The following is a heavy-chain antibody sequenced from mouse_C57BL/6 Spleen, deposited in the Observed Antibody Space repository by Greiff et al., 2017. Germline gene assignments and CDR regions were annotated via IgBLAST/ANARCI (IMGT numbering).Heavy chain of an antibody. CDR1: GYTFTSYW. D-gene: IGHD1-1*01. CDR3: GQDIPGSSSAWFAY. V-gene: IGHV1-64*01. CDR2: IHPNSGST. Sequence: QVQLQQPGAELVKPGASVKLSCKASGYTFTSYWMHWVKQRPGQGLEWIGMIHPNSGSTNYNEKFKSKATLTVDKSSRPAYMQLSSLTSEDSAVYYCGQDIPGSSSAWFAYWGQGTLVTVSA. J-gene: IGHJ3*01.